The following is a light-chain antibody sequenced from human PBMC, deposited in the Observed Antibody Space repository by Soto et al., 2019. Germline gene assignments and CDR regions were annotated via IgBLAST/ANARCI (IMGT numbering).Light chain of an antibody. Sequence: AIQMTQSPSSLSASVGDRVTITCRASQGIRNDLGWYQQKPGKAPKLLIYAASSLQSWVPSRFSGSGSGTDFTLIISSLQPEDFATYYCLQDYNYPWTFGQGTNVDI. CDR3: LQDYNYPWT. CDR2: AAS. V-gene: IGKV1-6*01. J-gene: IGKJ1*01. CDR1: QGIRND.